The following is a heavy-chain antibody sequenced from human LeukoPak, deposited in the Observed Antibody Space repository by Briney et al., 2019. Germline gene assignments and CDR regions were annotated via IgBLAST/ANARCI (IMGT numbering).Heavy chain of an antibody. Sequence: SETLSLTCTVSGGSISSGSYYWSWIRQPPGKGLEWIGYIYHSGSTSYNPSLKSRVTISVDRSKNQFSLKLSSVTAADTAVYYCARDVEYSSSSPGDYWGQGTLVTVSS. J-gene: IGHJ4*02. D-gene: IGHD6-6*01. CDR3: ARDVEYSSSSPGDY. CDR1: GGSISSGSYY. V-gene: IGHV4-30-2*01. CDR2: IYHSGST.